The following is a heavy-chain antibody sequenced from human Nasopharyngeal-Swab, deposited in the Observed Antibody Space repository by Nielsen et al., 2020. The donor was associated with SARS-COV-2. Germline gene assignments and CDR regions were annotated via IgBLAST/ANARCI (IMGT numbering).Heavy chain of an antibody. CDR2: ISYDGSNK. V-gene: IGHV3-30*04. CDR3: ARDLFHSSSWYEDY. J-gene: IGHJ4*02. Sequence: GESLRLSCAASGFTFSSYAMHWVRQAPGKGLEWVAVISYDGSNKYYADSVKGRFTISRDNSKNTLYLQMNSLRAEDTAVYYCARDLFHSSSWYEDYWGQGTLVTVSS. CDR1: GFTFSSYA. D-gene: IGHD6-13*01.